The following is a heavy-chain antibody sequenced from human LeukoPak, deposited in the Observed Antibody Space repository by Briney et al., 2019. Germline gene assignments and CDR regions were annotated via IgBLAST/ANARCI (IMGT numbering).Heavy chain of an antibody. D-gene: IGHD1-26*01. V-gene: IGHV3-23*01. CDR1: GFTFSFYG. CDR2: LSGSGGTT. CDR3: ARDRVGATLYFDY. J-gene: IGHJ4*02. Sequence: GGSLRLSCAASGFTFSFYGMSWVRQAPGKGLEWVSALSGSGGTTYYADFMKGRFTISRDNSKNTLYLQTNSLRAEDTAVYYCARDRVGATLYFDYWGQGTLVTVSS.